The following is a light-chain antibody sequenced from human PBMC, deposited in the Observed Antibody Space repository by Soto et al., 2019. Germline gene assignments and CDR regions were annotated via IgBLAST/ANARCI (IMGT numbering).Light chain of an antibody. CDR3: QQYNSYSQT. CDR1: QSISSW. CDR2: KAS. J-gene: IGKJ1*01. V-gene: IGKV1-5*03. Sequence: DIQITQCSSTLTASPADRVTITCRASQSISSWLAWYQQKVGKAPKLLIYKASSLESGVPSRFSGSGSGTEFTLTISSLQPDDFATYYCQQYNSYSQTFGHGTKV.